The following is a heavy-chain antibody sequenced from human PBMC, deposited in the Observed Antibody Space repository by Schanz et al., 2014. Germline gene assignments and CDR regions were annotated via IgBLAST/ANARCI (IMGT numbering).Heavy chain of an antibody. J-gene: IGHJ6*02. V-gene: IGHV4-59*06. CDR1: GGSISSYY. Sequence: QVQLQESGPGLVRPSETLSLTCTVSGGSISSYYWSWIRQSPGKGPEWIGYISYSGSTSFNPSLKRRLTMSVDTSKNQFSLRLSSVTAADTAVYYCARHGGIPYYPMDVWGQGTTVTVSS. D-gene: IGHD3-16*01. CDR2: ISYSGST. CDR3: ARHGGIPYYPMDV.